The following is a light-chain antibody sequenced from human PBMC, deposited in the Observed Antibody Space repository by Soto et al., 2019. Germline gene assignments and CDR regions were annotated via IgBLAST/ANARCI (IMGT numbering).Light chain of an antibody. V-gene: IGLV2-8*01. CDR1: SSDVGGYNY. CDR3: NSYAGSNNWV. J-gene: IGLJ3*02. Sequence: QSALTQPASVSGSPGQSITISCTGTSSDVGGYNYVSWYQQHPGKAPKLMIYEVSKRPSGVPDRFSGSKSGNTASLTVPGLQAEDEADYYCNSYAGSNNWVFGGGTKLTVL. CDR2: EVS.